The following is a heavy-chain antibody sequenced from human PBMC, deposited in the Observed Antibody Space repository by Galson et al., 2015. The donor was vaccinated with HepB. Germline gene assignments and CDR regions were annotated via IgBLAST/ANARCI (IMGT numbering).Heavy chain of an antibody. CDR2: IHPGDSTT. Sequence: QSGAEVKKPGESLKISCKGSGYTFTTYWIGWVRQMPGKGLEWTGIIHPGDSTTRYSPSFQGQVTISADKSINTAYLQWSSLKASDTAMYYCASRGLYEGYNSFDPWGQGTLVTVSS. CDR3: ASRGLYEGYNSFDP. CDR1: GYTFTTYW. D-gene: IGHD3-3*01. J-gene: IGHJ5*02. V-gene: IGHV5-51*01.